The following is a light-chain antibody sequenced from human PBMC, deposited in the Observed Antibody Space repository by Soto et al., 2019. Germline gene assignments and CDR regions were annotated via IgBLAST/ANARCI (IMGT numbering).Light chain of an antibody. CDR2: DAS. V-gene: IGKV1-5*01. J-gene: IGKJ1*01. Sequence: IHMTQSPSTLSASVGDRVTITCRASQSISSWLAWYQQKPGKAPKLLIYDASSLESGLPSRFSGSGSGTEFTLTISSLQPDDFATYYCQQYNSYSTFGQGTKVDTK. CDR3: QQYNSYST. CDR1: QSISSW.